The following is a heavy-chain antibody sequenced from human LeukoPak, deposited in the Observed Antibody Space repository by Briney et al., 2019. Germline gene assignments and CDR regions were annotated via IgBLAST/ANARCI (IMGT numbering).Heavy chain of an antibody. Sequence: PSETLSLTCTVSGGSISSFYWNWIRQPPGKGLEWIGYINYSGSTNYNPSLKSRVIISVDMSKNQFSLKRSSVTAADTAVYYCARGVTLGAAAGTLDYWGQGTLVTVSS. D-gene: IGHD6-13*01. V-gene: IGHV4-59*08. CDR2: INYSGST. J-gene: IGHJ4*02. CDR3: ARGVTLGAAAGTLDY. CDR1: GGSISSFY.